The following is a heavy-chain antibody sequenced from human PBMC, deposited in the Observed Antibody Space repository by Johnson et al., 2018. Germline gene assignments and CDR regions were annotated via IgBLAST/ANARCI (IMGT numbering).Heavy chain of an antibody. D-gene: IGHD2-2*01. CDR2: INPIVDTK. J-gene: IGHJ6*02. V-gene: IGHV1-46*01. CDR1: GYTFTSYH. CDR3: AREVVTGGGYYHGMDV. Sequence: VQLVQSGAEVKRPGASVKISYKASGYTFTSYHMFWVRQAPGQGLEWMGVINPIVDTKSYAQKFQGRLTVTRDTSTSTVYMELGSLTSEDAAVYYCAREVVTGGGYYHGMDVWGQGTTVTVSS.